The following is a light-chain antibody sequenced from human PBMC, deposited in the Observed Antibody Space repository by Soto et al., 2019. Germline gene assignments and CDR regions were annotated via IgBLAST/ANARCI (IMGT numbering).Light chain of an antibody. J-gene: IGKJ4*01. V-gene: IGKV3-20*01. Sequence: ESVLTQSPGTLSLSPGERATLSCRARQSVSDNYLSWYQQKPGQAPMLLIYCSSSRDTGIPDRFSGSGCGTDFTLIIPRLEHEAAAVYYCHQWRXGLTCGGGTKV. CDR1: QSVSDNY. CDR3: HQWRXGLT. CDR2: CSS.